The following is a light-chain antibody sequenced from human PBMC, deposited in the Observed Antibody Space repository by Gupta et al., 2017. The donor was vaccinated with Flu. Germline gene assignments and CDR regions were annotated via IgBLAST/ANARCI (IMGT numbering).Light chain of an antibody. Sequence: QTVRITCQGGSIRNSYASWYQQKPGQAPVLVIYGKNSRPSGIPGRFSGSSSGNTASLTSTGAQAEDEADYYCNSRDSSDNHQAVFGGGTKLTVL. CDR3: NSRDSSDNHQAV. J-gene: IGLJ2*01. CDR2: GKN. V-gene: IGLV3-19*01. CDR1: SIRNSY.